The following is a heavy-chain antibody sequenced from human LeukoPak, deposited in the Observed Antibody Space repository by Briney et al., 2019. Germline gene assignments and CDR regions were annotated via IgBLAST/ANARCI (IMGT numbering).Heavy chain of an antibody. CDR3: ARDNSNPRDYYYYGMDV. J-gene: IGHJ6*02. Sequence: GGSLRLSCAASGFTFSSYWMSWVRQAPGKGLEWVANIRQDGSEKYYVDSVKGRFTISRDNAKNSLYLQMNSLRAEDTAVYYCARDNSNPRDYYYYGMDVWGQGTTVTVSS. CDR2: IRQDGSEK. CDR1: GFTFSSYW. V-gene: IGHV3-7*01. D-gene: IGHD4-11*01.